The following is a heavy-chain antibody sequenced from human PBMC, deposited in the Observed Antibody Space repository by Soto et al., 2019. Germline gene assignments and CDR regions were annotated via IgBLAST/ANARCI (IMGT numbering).Heavy chain of an antibody. CDR3: ARSQGSSTSLEIYYYYYYGMDV. D-gene: IGHD2-2*01. Sequence: QVQLVQSGAEVKKPGSSVKVSCKASGGTFSSYAISWVRQAPGQGLEWMGGIIPISGTANYAQKVQGRVTMTADESTSTAYMELSSLRSEDTAVYYCARSQGSSTSLEIYYYYYYGMDVWGQGTTVTVSS. CDR2: IIPISGTA. V-gene: IGHV1-69*01. J-gene: IGHJ6*02. CDR1: GGTFSSYA.